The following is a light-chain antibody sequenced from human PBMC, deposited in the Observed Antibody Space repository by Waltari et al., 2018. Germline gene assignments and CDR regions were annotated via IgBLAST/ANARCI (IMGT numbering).Light chain of an antibody. CDR2: DAS. Sequence: EVVLTQSPATLSLSPGERATLSCRASQSVNGYLARYQQKPGQAPRPLMYDASNRATGIPARFSGSGSGTDFTLTISSLESEDFAVYYCQQRSNWPLTFGGGTKVEIK. CDR3: QQRSNWPLT. V-gene: IGKV3-11*01. J-gene: IGKJ4*01. CDR1: QSVNGY.